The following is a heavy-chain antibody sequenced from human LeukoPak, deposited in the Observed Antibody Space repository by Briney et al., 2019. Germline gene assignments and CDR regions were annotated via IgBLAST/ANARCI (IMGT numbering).Heavy chain of an antibody. D-gene: IGHD2-2*01. J-gene: IGHJ4*02. Sequence: PSETLSLTCAVYVGSFRGYYWSWIRQPPGKGLEWIGEINYSGSTNYDPSLKSRVTISVDTSKTQFSLKMRSVTAADTAVYYCAGVRRVVPAAIGFPVFSYWGQGTLVTVSS. CDR2: INYSGST. CDR1: VGSFRGYY. V-gene: IGHV4-34*01. CDR3: AGVRRVVPAAIGFPVFSY.